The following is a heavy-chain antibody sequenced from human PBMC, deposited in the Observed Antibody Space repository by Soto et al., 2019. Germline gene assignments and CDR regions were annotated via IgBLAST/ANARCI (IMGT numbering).Heavy chain of an antibody. CDR2: IYYSGST. CDR3: ARDRVQDSSSFTYCYYYMDV. CDR1: GGSISSGGYY. Sequence: SETLSLTCTVSGGSISSGGYYWSWIRQHPGKGLEGIGYIYYSGSTYYNPSLKSRVTISVDTSKNQFSLKLSSVTAADTAVYYCARDRVQDSSSFTYCYYYMDVWGKGTTVTVSS. J-gene: IGHJ6*03. D-gene: IGHD6-6*01. V-gene: IGHV4-31*03.